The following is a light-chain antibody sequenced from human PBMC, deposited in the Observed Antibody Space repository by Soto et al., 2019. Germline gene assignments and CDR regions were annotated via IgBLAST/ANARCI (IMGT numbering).Light chain of an antibody. Sequence: QSVLTQPASVSGSPGQSITISCAGTSGDVGTYDLVSWYQQHPGKAPTLLIYEVTKRPSGVSNRFSGSKSGDTASLTISGLQAEDEADYYCCSYAGTSAVVFGGGTKLTVL. CDR3: CSYAGTSAVV. J-gene: IGLJ2*01. CDR2: EVT. CDR1: SGDVGTYDL. V-gene: IGLV2-23*02.